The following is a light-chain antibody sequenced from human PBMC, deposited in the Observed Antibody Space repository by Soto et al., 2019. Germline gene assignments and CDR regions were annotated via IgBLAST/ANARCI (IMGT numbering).Light chain of an antibody. CDR2: EVS. J-gene: IGLJ1*01. Sequence: QSALTQPASVSGSPGQSITISCTGTSSDVGSYNLVSWYQQHPGKAPKVMIYEVSKRPSGVSNRFSGSKSGNTASLTISGLQAEDEADYYCCSYAGSYVFGTGTRSPS. CDR3: CSYAGSYV. CDR1: SSDVGSYNL. V-gene: IGLV2-23*02.